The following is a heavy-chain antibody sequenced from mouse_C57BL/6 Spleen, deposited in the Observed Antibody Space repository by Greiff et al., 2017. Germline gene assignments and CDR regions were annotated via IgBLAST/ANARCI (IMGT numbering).Heavy chain of an antibody. Sequence: EVKLVESEGGLAQPGSSMKLSCTASGFTFSDYYMAWVRQVPEKGLEWVANINSDGSSTYYLDSLKSRFIISRDNAKNILYLQMSSLKSEDTATYYCARVPIYDGYYGYFDYWGQGTTLTVSS. J-gene: IGHJ2*01. D-gene: IGHD2-3*01. CDR2: INSDGSST. V-gene: IGHV5-16*01. CDR1: GFTFSDYY. CDR3: ARVPIYDGYYGYFDY.